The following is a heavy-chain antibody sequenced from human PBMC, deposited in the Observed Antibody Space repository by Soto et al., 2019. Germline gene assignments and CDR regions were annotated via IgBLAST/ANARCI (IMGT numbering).Heavy chain of an antibody. CDR2: IYYSGST. CDR3: ARAYGGYADY. D-gene: IGHD5-12*01. J-gene: IGHJ4*02. V-gene: IGHV4-59*01. Sequence: TSETLSLTCIVSGCTISSYYWSLIRQPPGKGLEWIGYIYYSGSTNYSPSLKSRVTISVDTSKNQFSLKLSSVTAADTAVYYCARAYGGYADYWGQGALVTVSS. CDR1: GCTISSYY.